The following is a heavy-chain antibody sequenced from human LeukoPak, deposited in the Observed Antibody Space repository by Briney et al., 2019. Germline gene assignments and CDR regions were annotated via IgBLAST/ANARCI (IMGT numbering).Heavy chain of an antibody. CDR2: IYPGDSDT. CDR1: GYSFTNYW. D-gene: IGHD3-22*01. CDR3: ASHYYYDSSGTHGYIYDAFDI. J-gene: IGHJ3*02. Sequence: GETPKISCKGSGYSFTNYWIGWMRQMPGKSLEWMGIIYPGDSDTRNSPSFQGQVTISADKSISTAYLQCSSLKAPHTAMYHWASHYYYDSSGTHGYIYDAFDIWVQGTMVTVSS. V-gene: IGHV5-51*01.